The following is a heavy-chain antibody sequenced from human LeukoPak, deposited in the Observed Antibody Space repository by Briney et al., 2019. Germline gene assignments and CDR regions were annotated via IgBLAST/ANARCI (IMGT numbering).Heavy chain of an antibody. CDR2: IYYSGST. CDR1: GGSISSSSYY. D-gene: IGHD4/OR15-4a*01. V-gene: IGHV4-39*07. CDR3: ARDYGADWWRQLALYFDY. J-gene: IGHJ4*02. Sequence: SETLSLTCTVSGGSISSSSYYWGWIRQPPGKGLEWIGSIYYSGSTYYNPSLKSRVTISVDTSKNQFSLKLSSVTAADTAVYYCARDYGADWWRQLALYFDYWGQGTLVTVSS.